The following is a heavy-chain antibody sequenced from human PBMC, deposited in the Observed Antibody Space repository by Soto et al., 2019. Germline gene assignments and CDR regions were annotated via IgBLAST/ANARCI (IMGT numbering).Heavy chain of an antibody. V-gene: IGHV1-3*01. CDR2: INAGNGNT. J-gene: IGHJ5*02. CDR1: GYTFTSYA. Sequence: GASVKVCCKASGYTFTSYAMHWVRQAPGQRLEWMGWINAGNGNTKYSQKLQGRVTITRDTSASTAYIELSSLRSEDTSVYYCASALNRAAHGFDPWGQGTLVTVSS. CDR3: ASALNRAAHGFDP. D-gene: IGHD6-6*01.